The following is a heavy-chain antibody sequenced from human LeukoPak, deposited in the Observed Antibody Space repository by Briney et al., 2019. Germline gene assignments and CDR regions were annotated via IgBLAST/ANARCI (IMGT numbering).Heavy chain of an antibody. J-gene: IGHJ4*02. CDR2: INPNSGGT. V-gene: IGHV1-2*02. CDR3: ARGTGGDMIVVPDFDY. CDR1: GYTFTGYY. Sequence: ASVKVSCKASGYTFTGYYMHWVRQAPGQGLEWMGWINPNSGGTNYAQKFQGRVTMTRDTSISTAYMELSRLRSDDTAVYYCARGTGGDMIVVPDFDYWGQGTLVTVSS. D-gene: IGHD3-22*01.